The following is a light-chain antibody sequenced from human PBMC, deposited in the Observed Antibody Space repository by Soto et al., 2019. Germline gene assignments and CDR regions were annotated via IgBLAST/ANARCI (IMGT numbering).Light chain of an antibody. CDR2: GAS. V-gene: IGKV3-20*01. J-gene: IGKJ5*01. Sequence: ELVLTQSPGTLSLSPGERATLSCRASQSVRSKVAWYQQKPGQAPRLLIYGASSRATGIPDRFSGSGSGTDFTLTISRLEPEDFAVYYCQQYGSSPITFGQGTRLDI. CDR3: QQYGSSPIT. CDR1: QSVRSK.